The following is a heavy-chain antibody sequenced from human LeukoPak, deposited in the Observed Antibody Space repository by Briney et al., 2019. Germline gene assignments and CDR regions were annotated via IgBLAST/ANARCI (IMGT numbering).Heavy chain of an antibody. V-gene: IGHV3-23*01. Sequence: GGSLRLSCAASGFTVSSNYMNWVRQAPGKGLEWVSTVSGGAGSTYYADSVKGRFTISRDNSKNTLYLQMNSPRAEDTAIYYCAKAAMVRGVPDYWGQGTLVTVSS. CDR3: AKAAMVRGVPDY. D-gene: IGHD3-10*01. CDR1: GFTVSSNY. CDR2: VSGGAGST. J-gene: IGHJ4*02.